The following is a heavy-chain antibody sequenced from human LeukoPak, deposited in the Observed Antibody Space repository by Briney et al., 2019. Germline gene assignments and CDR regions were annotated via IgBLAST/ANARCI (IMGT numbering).Heavy chain of an antibody. V-gene: IGHV3-23*01. D-gene: IGHD2-21*01. CDR3: AISPMVVITRFDY. CDR2: ISGIGGST. Sequence: GGSLRLSCAASGFTFSIYAMSWVRQAPGKGLEWVSAISGIGGSTYYADSVKGRFTISRDNSKNTLYLKMNSLRAEDTAVYYFAISPMVVITRFDYWGQGTLVTVSS. CDR1: GFTFSIYA. J-gene: IGHJ4*02.